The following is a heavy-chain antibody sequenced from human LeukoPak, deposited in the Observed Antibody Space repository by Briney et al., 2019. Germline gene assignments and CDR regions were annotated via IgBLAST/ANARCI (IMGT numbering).Heavy chain of an antibody. CDR1: GFTFSSYS. CDR3: ARGKFGELLLNYYYYYGMDV. Sequence: GGSLRLSCAASGFTFSSYSMNWVRQAPGKGLEWVSSISSSSSYIYYADPVKGRFTISRDNAKNSLYLQMNSLRAEDTAVYYCARGKFGELLLNYYYYYGMDVWGQGTTVTVSS. J-gene: IGHJ6*02. V-gene: IGHV3-21*01. CDR2: ISSSSSYI. D-gene: IGHD3-10*01.